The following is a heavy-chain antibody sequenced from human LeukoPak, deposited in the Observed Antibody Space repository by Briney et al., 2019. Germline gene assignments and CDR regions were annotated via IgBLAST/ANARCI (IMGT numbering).Heavy chain of an antibody. D-gene: IGHD3-10*01. V-gene: IGHV1-2*04. J-gene: IGHJ4*02. CDR2: INPNSGGT. CDR3: ARVGGSGSYYNHFDY. Sequence: GASVKVSCKASGYPFINYYIHWVRQAPGQGLEWMGWINPNSGGTNYAQKFQGWVTMTRDTSISTAYMELSRLRSDDTAVYYCARVGGSGSYYNHFDYWGQGTLVTVSS. CDR1: GYPFINYY.